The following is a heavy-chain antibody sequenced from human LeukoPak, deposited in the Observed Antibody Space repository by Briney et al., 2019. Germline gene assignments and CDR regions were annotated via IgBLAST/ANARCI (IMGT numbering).Heavy chain of an antibody. CDR2: IYYSGDT. D-gene: IGHD1-20*01. J-gene: IGHJ4*02. CDR1: GGSIGSSSFY. V-gene: IGHV4-39*07. CDR3: VRLQAVTGNFDY. Sequence: SETLSLTCTVSGGSIGSSSFYWGWIRQPPGQGLEWIETIYYSGDTYYNPSLKSRVTISVDSSRNQFSLKLSSATAADTAVYYCVRLQAVTGNFDYWGQGALVTVSS.